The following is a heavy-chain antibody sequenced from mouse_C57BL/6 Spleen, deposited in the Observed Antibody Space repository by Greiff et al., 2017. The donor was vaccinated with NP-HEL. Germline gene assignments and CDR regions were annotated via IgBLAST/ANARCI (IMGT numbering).Heavy chain of an antibody. Sequence: EVKLVESGPELVKPGASVKISCKASGYSFTDYNMNWVKQSNGKSLEWIGVINPNYGTTSYNQKFKGKATLTVDQSSSTAYMQLNSLTSEDSAVYYCAREDYYGSPYYFDYWGQGTTLTVSS. D-gene: IGHD1-1*01. CDR1: GYSFTDYN. V-gene: IGHV1-39*01. CDR2: INPNYGTT. J-gene: IGHJ2*01. CDR3: AREDYYGSPYYFDY.